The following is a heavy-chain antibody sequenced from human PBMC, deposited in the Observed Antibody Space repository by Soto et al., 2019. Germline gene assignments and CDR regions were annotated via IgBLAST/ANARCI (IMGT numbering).Heavy chain of an antibody. J-gene: IGHJ4*02. Sequence: SCAAAGFTVSSCWMSWVRQALGKGLEWVANIKQDGSEKYYVDSVKGRFTISRDNAKNSLYLQMNSLRAEDTAVYYCARDSRWELAFDYWGQGTLVTVSS. CDR3: ARDSRWELAFDY. CDR1: GFTVSSCW. CDR2: IKQDGSEK. D-gene: IGHD1-26*01. V-gene: IGHV3-7*05.